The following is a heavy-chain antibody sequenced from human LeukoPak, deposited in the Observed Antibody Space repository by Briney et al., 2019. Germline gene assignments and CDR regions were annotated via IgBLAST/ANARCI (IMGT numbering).Heavy chain of an antibody. J-gene: IGHJ4*02. CDR3: ARVLVDDYILFDY. Sequence: PSETLSLTCTVSGGSISSSSYYWGWIRQPPGKGLEWIGSIYYSGSTYYNPSLKSRVTISVDTSKNQFSLKLSSVTAADTAVYYCARVLVDDYILFDYWGQGILVTVSS. CDR1: GGSISSSSYY. CDR2: IYYSGST. V-gene: IGHV4-39*07. D-gene: IGHD4-11*01.